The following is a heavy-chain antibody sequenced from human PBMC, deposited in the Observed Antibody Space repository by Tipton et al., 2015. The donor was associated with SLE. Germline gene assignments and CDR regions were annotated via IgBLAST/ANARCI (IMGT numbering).Heavy chain of an antibody. J-gene: IGHJ4*02. CDR2: IYTSGGT. V-gene: IGHV4-4*08. CDR3: ARGFRSITCLDY. CDR1: GFSFSSYY. Sequence: TLSLTCTVSGFSFSSYYWSWIRQPPGKGLEWIGRIYTSGGTNYNPSLKSRVTISVDTSKNRFSLKLTLVTAADTAVYYCARGFRSITCLDYWGQGTLVTVSS. D-gene: IGHD2-2*01.